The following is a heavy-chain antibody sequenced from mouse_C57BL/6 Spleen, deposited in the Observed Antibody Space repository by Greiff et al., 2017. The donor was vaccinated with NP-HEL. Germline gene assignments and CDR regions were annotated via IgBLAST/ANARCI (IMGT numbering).Heavy chain of an antibody. V-gene: IGHV1-69*01. J-gene: IGHJ3*01. CDR1: GYTFTSYW. D-gene: IGHD2-1*01. Sequence: QVQLQQPGAELVMPGASVKLSCKASGYTFTSYWMHWVKQRPGQGLEWIGEIDPSDSYTNYNQKFKGKSTLTVDKSSSTAYMQLSSLTSEDSAVYYCARRDYGNYKAWFAYWGQGTLVTVSA. CDR3: ARRDYGNYKAWFAY. CDR2: IDPSDSYT.